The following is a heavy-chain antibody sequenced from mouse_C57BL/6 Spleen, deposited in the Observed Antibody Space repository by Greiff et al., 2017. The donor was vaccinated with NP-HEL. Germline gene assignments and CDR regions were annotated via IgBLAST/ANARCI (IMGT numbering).Heavy chain of an antibody. Sequence: EVKVEESGGGLVKPGGSLKLSCAASGFTFSSYAMSWVRQTPEKRLEWVATISDGGSYTYYPDNVKGRFTISRDNAKNNLYLQMSHLKSEDTAMYYCARAYYSNYGGYFDVWGTGTTVTVSS. J-gene: IGHJ1*03. CDR3: ARAYYSNYGGYFDV. V-gene: IGHV5-4*03. CDR2: ISDGGSYT. CDR1: GFTFSSYA. D-gene: IGHD2-5*01.